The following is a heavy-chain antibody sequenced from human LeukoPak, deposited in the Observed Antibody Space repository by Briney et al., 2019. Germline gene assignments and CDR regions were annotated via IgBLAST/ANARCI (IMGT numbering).Heavy chain of an antibody. D-gene: IGHD2-15*01. V-gene: IGHV3-23*01. CDR2: ISGSGGST. Sequence: GGSLRLSCAGSGFTFSSYAMSWVRQAPGKGLEWVSAISGSGGSTYHADSVKGRFTISRDNSKNTLYLQMNSLRAEDTAVYYCAKDSDIVVAIGANWGQGTLVIVSS. J-gene: IGHJ4*02. CDR3: AKDSDIVVAIGAN. CDR1: GFTFSSYA.